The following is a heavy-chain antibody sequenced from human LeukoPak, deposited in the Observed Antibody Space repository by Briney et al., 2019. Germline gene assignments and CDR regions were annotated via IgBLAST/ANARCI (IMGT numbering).Heavy chain of an antibody. V-gene: IGHV1-2*02. D-gene: IGHD7-27*01. CDR3: ARGPHWDPHFDY. CDR2: INPKSGGT. J-gene: IGHJ4*02. CDR1: EYTFTSYY. Sequence: GASVKVSCKASEYTFTSYYLHWVRQAPGQGLEWMGWINPKSGGTNYAQKFQGRVTMTRDTSISTAYMELSRLRSDDTAVYYCARGPHWDPHFDYWGQGTLVTVSS.